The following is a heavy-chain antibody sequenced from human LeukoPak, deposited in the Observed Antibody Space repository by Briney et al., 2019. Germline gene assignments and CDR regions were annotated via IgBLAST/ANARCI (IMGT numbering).Heavy chain of an antibody. D-gene: IGHD6-6*01. J-gene: IGHJ4*02. CDR3: ARGRIAARRSTIQFDY. CDR1: GGSFSGYY. Sequence: SDTLSLTCDVYGGSFSGYYWSWIRQPPGKGLEWIGEINHSGSTNYNPSLKSRVTISVDTSKNQFSLKLSSVTAADTAVYYCARGRIAARRSTIQFDYWGQGTLVTVSS. CDR2: INHSGST. V-gene: IGHV4-34*01.